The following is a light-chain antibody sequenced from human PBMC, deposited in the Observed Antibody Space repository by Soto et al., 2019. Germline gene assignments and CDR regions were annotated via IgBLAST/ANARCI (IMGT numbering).Light chain of an antibody. CDR3: CSSGGSPTYV. V-gene: IGLV1-44*01. CDR2: SNN. Sequence: QSVMTQPPSASGPPGQRVTISCSGSDSNIGSNRVNWYQQFPGTAPKLLIHSNNQRASGVPDRFSGSKSGASASLAISGLQSEDEADYYCCSSGGSPTYVFGTGTKLTVL. J-gene: IGLJ1*01. CDR1: DSNIGSNR.